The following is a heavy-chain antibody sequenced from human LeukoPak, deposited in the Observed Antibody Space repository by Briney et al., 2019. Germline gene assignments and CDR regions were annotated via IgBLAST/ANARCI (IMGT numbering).Heavy chain of an antibody. V-gene: IGHV1-2*06. Sequence: ASVKVSCKASGYTFTGYYMHWVRQAPGQGLELMGRINPNSGGTNYAQKFQGRVTMTRDTSISTAYMELSRLRSDDTAVYYCARDSYYYDSSGYYDFDYWGQGTLVTVSS. CDR1: GYTFTGYY. CDR2: INPNSGGT. J-gene: IGHJ4*02. CDR3: ARDSYYYDSSGYYDFDY. D-gene: IGHD3-22*01.